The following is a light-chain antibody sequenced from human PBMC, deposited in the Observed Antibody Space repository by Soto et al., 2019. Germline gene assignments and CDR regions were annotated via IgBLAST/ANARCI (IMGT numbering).Light chain of an antibody. V-gene: IGLV2-14*01. J-gene: IGLJ1*01. Sequence: QSVLTQPASVSGSPGRWITISCTGTSSDVGGYNYVSWYQQHPGKAPKLMIYDVSNRPSGVSNRFSGSKSGNTASLTISGLQAEDEADYYCSSYTSSSISYVFGTGTKVTVL. CDR3: SSYTSSSISYV. CDR1: SSDVGGYNY. CDR2: DVS.